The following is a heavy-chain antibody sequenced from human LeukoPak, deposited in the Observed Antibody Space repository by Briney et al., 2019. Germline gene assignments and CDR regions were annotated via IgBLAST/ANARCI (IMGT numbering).Heavy chain of an antibody. CDR1: GFTFSSYA. V-gene: IGHV3-23*01. J-gene: IGHJ4*02. D-gene: IGHD3-9*01. CDR3: ARAVSRYYDILTGYEDY. CDR2: ISGSGGST. Sequence: GGSLRLSCAASGFTFSSYAMSWVRQAPGKGLEWVSAISGSGGSTYYADSVKGRFTISRDNSKNTLYLQMNSLRAEDTAVYYCARAVSRYYDILTGYEDYWGQGTLVTVSS.